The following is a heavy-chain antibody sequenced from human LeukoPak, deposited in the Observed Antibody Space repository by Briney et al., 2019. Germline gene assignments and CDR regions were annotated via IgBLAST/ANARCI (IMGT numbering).Heavy chain of an antibody. J-gene: IGHJ4*02. CDR1: GVSINNYY. CDR2: INHRGST. V-gene: IGHV4-34*01. Sequence: SETLSLTCTVSGVSINNYYWNWIRQPPGNGLEWIGEINHRGSTNYNPSLKSRVTISVDTSKNQFSLKLSSVTAADTAVYYCARGGPSGYVDWGQGTLVTVSS. D-gene: IGHD5-12*01. CDR3: ARGGPSGYVD.